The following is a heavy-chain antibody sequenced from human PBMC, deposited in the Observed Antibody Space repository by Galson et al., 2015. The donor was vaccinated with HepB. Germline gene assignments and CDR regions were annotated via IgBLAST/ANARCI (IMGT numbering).Heavy chain of an antibody. J-gene: IGHJ5*02. CDR2: ISWNSGSI. Sequence: ALRLSCAASGFTFDDYAMHWVRQAPGKGLEWVSGISWNSGSIGYADSVKGRFTISRDNAKNSLYLQMNSLRAEDTAVYYCARDPRYVWGSYRPAWFDPWGQGTLVTVSS. D-gene: IGHD3-16*02. CDR3: ARDPRYVWGSYRPAWFDP. V-gene: IGHV3-9*01. CDR1: GFTFDDYA.